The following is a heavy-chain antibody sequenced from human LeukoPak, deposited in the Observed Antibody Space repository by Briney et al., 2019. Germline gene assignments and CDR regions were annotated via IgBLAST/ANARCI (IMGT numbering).Heavy chain of an antibody. D-gene: IGHD2-21*01. Sequence: GGSLRLSCAASAFTFSSYSMNWVRQAPGKGLEWVSSISSSSSYIYYADSVKGRFTISRDNAKNSLYLQMNSLRAEDTAVYYCARKPIYCGGDCYYFDYWGQGTLVTVSS. V-gene: IGHV3-21*01. CDR1: AFTFSSYS. CDR2: ISSSSSYI. CDR3: ARKPIYCGGDCYYFDY. J-gene: IGHJ4*02.